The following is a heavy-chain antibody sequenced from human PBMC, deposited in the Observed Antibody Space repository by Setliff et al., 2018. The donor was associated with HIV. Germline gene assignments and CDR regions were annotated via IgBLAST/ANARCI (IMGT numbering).Heavy chain of an antibody. CDR3: AGGPGTTSIDY. J-gene: IGHJ4*02. CDR1: GYSISSGHY. CDR2: MYPGGSI. D-gene: IGHD1-26*01. Sequence: SETLSLTCAVSGYSISSGHYWSWIRQPAGKGLEWVGHMYPGGSINYNPSLNSRVTMSVDRSKNQFSLELISVTAADTAVYYCAGGPGTTSIDYWAQGTLVTVSS. V-gene: IGHV4-38-2*01.